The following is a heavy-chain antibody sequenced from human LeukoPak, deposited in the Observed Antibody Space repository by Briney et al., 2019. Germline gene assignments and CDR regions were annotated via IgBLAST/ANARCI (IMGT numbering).Heavy chain of an antibody. D-gene: IGHD4-17*01. Sequence: ASVKVSCKASGYTVTGNYLDWVRQAPGQGLEWMGWINPNSGGTKHGQKFQGRVSMTRDTSISTAYLELSSLRSDDTAVYYCARGRSVTTSSPFDYWGQGTLVTVSS. J-gene: IGHJ4*02. CDR2: INPNSGGT. CDR1: GYTVTGNY. CDR3: ARGRSVTTSSPFDY. V-gene: IGHV1-2*02.